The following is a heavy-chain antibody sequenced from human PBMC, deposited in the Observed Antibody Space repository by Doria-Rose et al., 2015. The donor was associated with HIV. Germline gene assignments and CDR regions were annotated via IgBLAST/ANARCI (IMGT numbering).Heavy chain of an antibody. V-gene: IGHV2-26*01. D-gene: IGHD6-13*01. J-gene: IGHJ4*02. CDR3: ARIKSSRWYHKYYFDF. CDR1: GVSLSSPGMG. CDR2: MCSDDGR. Sequence: QITLKESGPVLVKPTETLTLTCTVSGVSLSSPGMGVSWIRQPPGKALEWLANMCSDDGRSYKTSLKSRLTISRGTSKSQVVLTMTDMDPVDTATYYCARIKSSRWYHKYYFDFWGQGTLVIVSA.